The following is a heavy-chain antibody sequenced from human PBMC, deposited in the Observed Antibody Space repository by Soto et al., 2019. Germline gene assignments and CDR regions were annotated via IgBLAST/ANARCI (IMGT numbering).Heavy chain of an antibody. V-gene: IGHV3-23*01. CDR2: SSATGAGT. CDR3: AKDRRAGGNYGFYSDF. J-gene: IGHJ4*02. CDR1: GFTFSSYG. D-gene: IGHD1-7*01. Sequence: VGSLRISCAACGFTFSSYGMTWVRKAPGKGLEWVSFSSATGAGTYYADSVKGRFTISRDNSKNTLYLQMTSLRADDTAVYYCAKDRRAGGNYGFYSDFWGQGALVTVSS.